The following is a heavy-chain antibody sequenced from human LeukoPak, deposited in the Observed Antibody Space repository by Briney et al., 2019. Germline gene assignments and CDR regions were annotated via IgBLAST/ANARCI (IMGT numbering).Heavy chain of an antibody. CDR2: IRSKAYGGTT. CDR1: GFTFGDYA. J-gene: IGHJ4*02. CDR3: TRDHSPIVEVPAAPRY. Sequence: GGSLRLSCTASGFTFGDYAMSWVRQAPGKGLEWVGFIRSKAYGGTTEYAASVKGRFTISRDDSKSIAYLQMNSLKTEDTAVYYCTRDHSPIVEVPAAPRYWGQGTLVTVSS. V-gene: IGHV3-49*04. D-gene: IGHD2-2*01.